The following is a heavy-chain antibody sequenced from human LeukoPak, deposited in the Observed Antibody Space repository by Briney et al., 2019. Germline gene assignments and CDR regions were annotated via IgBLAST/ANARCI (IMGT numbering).Heavy chain of an antibody. D-gene: IGHD2-2*01. J-gene: IGHJ6*03. Sequence: AASVKVSCKASGYTFTSYAMNWVRQAPGQGLEWMGWINTNTGNPTYAQGFTGRFVFSLDTSVSTAYLQISSLKAEDTAVYYCARAMRHYYYYYMDVWGKGTTVTVSS. V-gene: IGHV7-4-1*02. CDR3: ARAMRHYYYYYMDV. CDR1: GYTFTSYA. CDR2: INTNTGNP.